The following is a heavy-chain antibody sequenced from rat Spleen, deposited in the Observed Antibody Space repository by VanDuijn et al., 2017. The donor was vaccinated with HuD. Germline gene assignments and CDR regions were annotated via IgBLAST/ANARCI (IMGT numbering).Heavy chain of an antibody. V-gene: IGHV4-2*01. J-gene: IGHJ4*01. CDR2: INKDSGTI. Sequence: EVRLVESGGDLVQPGRSLKLSCAASGFNFNDYWMGWVRQAPGKGLEWIGEINKDSGTIKYTPSLKDKFNISRDNAQNTLYLQMSKLGSEDTAIYYCARRGYRYNWRNYVMDAWGQGASVTVSS. D-gene: IGHD1-5*01. CDR3: ARRGYRYNWRNYVMDA. CDR1: GFNFNDYW.